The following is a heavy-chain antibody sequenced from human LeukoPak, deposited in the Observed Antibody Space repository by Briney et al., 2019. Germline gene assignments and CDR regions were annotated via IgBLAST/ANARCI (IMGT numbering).Heavy chain of an antibody. CDR2: INSDGSST. D-gene: IGHD4-17*01. J-gene: IGHJ4*02. V-gene: IGHV3-74*01. Sequence: GGSQRLSCAAFGVAVSGYWMNWVRQAPGKGLVWVARINSDGSSTSHADSVKGRFTISRDNAKNTLYLQMNSLRVDDTAVYYCARDPKYGDLDYWGLGTLVTVSS. CDR3: ARDPKYGDLDY. CDR1: GVAVSGYW.